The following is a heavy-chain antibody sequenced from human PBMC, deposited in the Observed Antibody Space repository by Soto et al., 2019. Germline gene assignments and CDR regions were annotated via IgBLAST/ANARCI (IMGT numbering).Heavy chain of an antibody. CDR1: GFSFRNDW. CDR3: ARRFGEGSGYYPLDH. J-gene: IGHJ5*02. V-gene: IGHV3-74*01. Sequence: EVQLVESGGGLVQPGGSLRLSCVASGFSFRNDWMHWVRQAPGKGLVWVSRIKDEGRSTSYAYSVKGRFTISRDNAKNTLYLQMSTLRAEDTAVYYCARRFGEGSGYYPLDHWGKGTLVIVSS. CDR2: IKDEGRST. D-gene: IGHD3-22*01.